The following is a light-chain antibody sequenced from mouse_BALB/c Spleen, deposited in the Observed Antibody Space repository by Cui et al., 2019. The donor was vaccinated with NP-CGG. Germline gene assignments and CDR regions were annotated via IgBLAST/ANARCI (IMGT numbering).Light chain of an antibody. CDR1: IGAVTTSNY. J-gene: IGLJ1*01. Sequence: QAVLTQESELTTSPGETVTLTCRSSIGAVTTSNYANWVQEKPDHLFTGLIGGTNNRVPGVPARFSGSLIGDKAALTITGAQTEDEAMYFCALWYSNHWVFGGGTKLTVL. CDR3: ALWYSNHWV. V-gene: IGLV1*01. CDR2: GTN.